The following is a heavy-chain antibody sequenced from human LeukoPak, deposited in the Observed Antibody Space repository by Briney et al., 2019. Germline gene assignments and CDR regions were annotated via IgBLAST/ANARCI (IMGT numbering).Heavy chain of an antibody. CDR3: AREGHSNYNY. J-gene: IGHJ4*02. CDR2: IKQDGSEK. CDR1: GLTFSTYW. D-gene: IGHD4-11*01. Sequence: PGGSLRLSCAASGLTFSTYWMSWVRQAPGKGLEWVANIKQDGSEKYYVDSVKGRFTISRDNAKNSLYLQMNTLRPEDTAVYYCAREGHSNYNYWGQGTLVTVSS. V-gene: IGHV3-7*01.